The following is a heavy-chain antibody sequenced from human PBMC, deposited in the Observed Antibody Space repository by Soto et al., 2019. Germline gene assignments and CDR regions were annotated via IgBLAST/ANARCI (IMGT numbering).Heavy chain of an antibody. CDR2: ISVRGVTT. CDR1: GFTFSSHA. J-gene: IGHJ4*02. Sequence: EVQLLESGGGLVQPGGSLRLSCAASGFTFSSHAMSWVRQAPGKGLEWVSTISVRGVTTYYADSVKGRFTISRDNSKDTLYMQMNSLRAEDTALYYCAKGGLSGVDFDYWGQGTLVTVSS. CDR3: AKGGLSGVDFDY. V-gene: IGHV3-23*01. D-gene: IGHD3-10*01.